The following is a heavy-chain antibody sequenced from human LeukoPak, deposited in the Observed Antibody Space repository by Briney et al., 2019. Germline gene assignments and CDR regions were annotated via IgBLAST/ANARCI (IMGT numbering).Heavy chain of an antibody. D-gene: IGHD3-10*01. V-gene: IGHV3-48*01. J-gene: IGHJ6*03. CDR2: ISTSSTTI. CDR1: GFTFSSYS. Sequence: GESLRLPCAASGFTFSSYSMNWVRQAQGKGLEWVSYISTSSTTIYYADSVKGRFSISRDNAKNSLYLQMNSLRSEDTAVYYCARKGWFGQYYMDVWGKGTTVTVSS. CDR3: ARKGWFGQYYMDV.